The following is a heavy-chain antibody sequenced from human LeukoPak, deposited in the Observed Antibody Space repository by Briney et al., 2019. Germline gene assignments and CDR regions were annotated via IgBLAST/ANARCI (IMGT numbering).Heavy chain of an antibody. CDR2: IITYNGNT. D-gene: IGHD5-18*01. J-gene: IGHJ4*02. CDR1: GYSFTIYG. Sequence: ASVKVSCKASGYSFTIYGSSWVRQTPGQGLEWMGWIITYNGNTNYAQKLQARVTMTTDTSTSTAYMELRSLRSDDTVVYYCARERYSYGAFDYWGQGTLVTVSS. CDR3: ARERYSYGAFDY. V-gene: IGHV1-18*01.